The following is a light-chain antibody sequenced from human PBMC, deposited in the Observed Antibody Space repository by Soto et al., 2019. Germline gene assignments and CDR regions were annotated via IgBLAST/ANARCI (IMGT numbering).Light chain of an antibody. J-gene: IGKJ4*01. CDR3: QHYESYPLT. Sequence: DIQMTQSPSTLSASVGDRVSIACRASQSVSTWLAWYQQKPGKAPKLLIYKASTLESGVPSRFSGGGSGTEFTLTISGLQPDDSATYFCQHYESYPLTCGGGTKVDIK. CDR2: KAS. V-gene: IGKV1-5*03. CDR1: QSVSTW.